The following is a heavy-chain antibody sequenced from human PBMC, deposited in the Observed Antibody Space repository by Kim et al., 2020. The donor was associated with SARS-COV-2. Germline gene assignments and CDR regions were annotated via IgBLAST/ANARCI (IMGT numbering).Heavy chain of an antibody. CDR2: IYYSGST. V-gene: IGHV4-59*08. J-gene: IGHJ3*02. D-gene: IGHD5-12*01. Sequence: SETLSLTCTVSGGSISSYYWSWIRQPPGKGLEWIAYIYYSGSTNYNPSLKSRVNISVDTSKKQFSLKLSSVTAADTAVYYCARRGRDGYNGAFDIWGQGTMVTVSS. CDR3: ARRGRDGYNGAFDI. CDR1: GGSISSYY.